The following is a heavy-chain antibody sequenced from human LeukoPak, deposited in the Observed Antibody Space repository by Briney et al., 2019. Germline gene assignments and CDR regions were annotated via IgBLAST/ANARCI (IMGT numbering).Heavy chain of an antibody. J-gene: IGHJ6*02. CDR2: IKQDGSEK. Sequence: GGSLRLSCAASGFTFSSYWMSWVRQAPGKGLEWVANIKQDGSEKYYVDSVKGRFTISRDNAKNSLYLQMNSLRAEDTAVYYCARDSSSWYLHYYGMDVRGQGTTVTVSS. CDR1: GFTFSSYW. CDR3: ARDSSSWYLHYYGMDV. V-gene: IGHV3-7*01. D-gene: IGHD6-13*01.